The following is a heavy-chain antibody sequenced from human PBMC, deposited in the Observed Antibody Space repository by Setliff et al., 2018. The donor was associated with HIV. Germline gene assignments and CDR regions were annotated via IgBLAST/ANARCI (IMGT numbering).Heavy chain of an antibody. CDR3: ARGLDVWGTYRYRNYFDY. D-gene: IGHD3-16*02. CDR2: IHYNGRT. Sequence: SETLSLTCTVSGDSITNDDYYWGWIRQPPGKGLEWIAIIHYNGRTYYDPSLKSRVTIFVDTSKTQFYLKLRSVTASDTAVYYCARGLDVWGTYRYRNYFDYWGQGTLVTVSS. CDR1: GDSITNDDYY. V-gene: IGHV4-39*01. J-gene: IGHJ4*02.